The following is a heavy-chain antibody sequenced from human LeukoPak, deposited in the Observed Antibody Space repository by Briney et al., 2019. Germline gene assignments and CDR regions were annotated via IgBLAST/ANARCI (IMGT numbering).Heavy chain of an antibody. J-gene: IGHJ4*02. CDR1: GFPFRGYY. V-gene: IGHV3-11*01. CDR3: ARAGSIVRGGVLNY. CDR2: ISSSGSTI. D-gene: IGHD3-22*01. Sequence: GGALRLPCGAPGFPFRGYYKRWSPQGPGEGVGGVSYISSSGSTIYYADSVKGRFTISRDNAKNSLYLQMNSLRAEDTAVYYCARAGSIVRGGVLNYWGQGTLVTVSS.